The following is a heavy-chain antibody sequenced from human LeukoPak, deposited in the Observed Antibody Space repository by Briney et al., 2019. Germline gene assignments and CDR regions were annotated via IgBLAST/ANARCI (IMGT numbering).Heavy chain of an antibody. Sequence: PGGSLRLSCTASGFTFGNYAVTWVRQAPGKGLEWVGFIRSKPYGGTAEYAAPVQGRFTISRDDSKTIAYLQMNSLKTEDTAVYYCSRYGFVGADFDYWGRGTLVTVSS. CDR1: GFTFGNYA. D-gene: IGHD1-26*01. CDR2: IRSKPYGGTA. J-gene: IGHJ4*02. V-gene: IGHV3-49*04. CDR3: SRYGFVGADFDY.